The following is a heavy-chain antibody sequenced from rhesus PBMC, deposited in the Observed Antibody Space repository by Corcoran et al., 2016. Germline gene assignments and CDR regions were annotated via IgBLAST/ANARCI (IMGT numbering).Heavy chain of an antibody. CDR3: ARDTRSYGDGSLDV. D-gene: IGHD3-9*01. J-gene: IGHJ5-2*02. V-gene: IGHV4-169*02. CDR1: GGSISSSY. CDR2: IYGRGSST. Sequence: QLQLQESGPGLVKHSETLSITCAVSGGSISSSYWSWIRQAPGKCLVWIWSIYGRGSSTNHNPALENRVTLSVDTSKNQLSLRLSSVAAAGTAVYYCARDTRSYGDGSLDVWGRGVLVTVSS.